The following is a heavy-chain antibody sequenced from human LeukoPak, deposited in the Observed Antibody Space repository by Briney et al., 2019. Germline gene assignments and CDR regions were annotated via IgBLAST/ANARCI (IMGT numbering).Heavy chain of an antibody. CDR3: ARPYDGPYGMDV. V-gene: IGHV4-34*01. J-gene: IGHJ6*02. CDR2: MNHSGGT. D-gene: IGHD2-8*01. Sequence: SETLSLTCTVSGGSVSDYYWSWIRQPPGKGLEWIGEMNHSGGTYYNPSLKSRVTISIAMSKNQFSLKLSSVTAADTAVYYCARPYDGPYGMDVWGQGTTVTVSS. CDR1: GGSVSDYY.